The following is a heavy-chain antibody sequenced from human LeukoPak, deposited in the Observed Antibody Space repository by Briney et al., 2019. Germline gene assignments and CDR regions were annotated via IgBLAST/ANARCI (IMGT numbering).Heavy chain of an antibody. CDR1: GGSFSDYY. CDR3: ARRGYTYSWGWFDP. J-gene: IGHJ5*02. Sequence: SETLSLTCGVYGGSFSDYYWSWIRQPPGKGLEWIGEINHSGSTNYNPSLKSRVTISVDTSKNQFSLKVNSVTAADTAVYYCARRGYTYSWGWFDPWGQGTLVTVSS. V-gene: IGHV4-34*01. CDR2: INHSGST. D-gene: IGHD5-18*01.